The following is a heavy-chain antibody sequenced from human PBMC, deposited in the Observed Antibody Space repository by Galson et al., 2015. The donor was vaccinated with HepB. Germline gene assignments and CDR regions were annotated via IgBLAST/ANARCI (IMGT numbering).Heavy chain of an antibody. J-gene: IGHJ4*02. V-gene: IGHV1-18*01. CDR1: GYTFSSYG. Sequence: SVKVSCKASGYTFSSYGFSWVRQAPGQGLEWMGWISAYNGNTNYAQNLQGRVTMTTDTSTSTAYMELRSLRSDDTAVYYCARARYSSSPPDYWGQGTLVTVSS. CDR3: ARARYSSSPPDY. CDR2: ISAYNGNT. D-gene: IGHD6-6*01.